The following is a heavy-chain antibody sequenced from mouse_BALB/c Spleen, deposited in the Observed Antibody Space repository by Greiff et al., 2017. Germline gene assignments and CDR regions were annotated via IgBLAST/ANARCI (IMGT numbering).Heavy chain of an antibody. Sequence: EVQLVESGGGLVQPGGSRKLSCAASGFTFSSFGMHWVRQAPEKGLEWVAYISSGSSTIYYADTVKGRFTISRDNPKNTLFLQMTSLRSEDTAMYYCARSYYGSSYYFDYRGQGTTRTVSA. CDR1: GFTFSSFG. V-gene: IGHV5-17*02. J-gene: IGHJ2*01. D-gene: IGHD1-1*01. CDR3: ARSYYGSSYYFDY. CDR2: ISSGSSTI.